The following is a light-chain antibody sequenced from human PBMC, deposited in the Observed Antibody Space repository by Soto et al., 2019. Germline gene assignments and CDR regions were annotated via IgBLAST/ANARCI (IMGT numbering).Light chain of an antibody. CDR1: QSVSSY. J-gene: IGKJ3*01. CDR2: DAS. Sequence: IVLTQSPATLSLSPGERATLSCRASQSVSSYLAWYQQKPGQAPRLLIYDASKRATGIPARFSGSGSGTDLPLTISGLEPEDFAVYYCQQRSDWPPLFTFGPGTKVDIK. CDR3: QQRSDWPPLFT. V-gene: IGKV3-11*01.